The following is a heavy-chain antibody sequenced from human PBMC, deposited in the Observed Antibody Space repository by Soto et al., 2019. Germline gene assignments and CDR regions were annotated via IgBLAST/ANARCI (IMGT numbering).Heavy chain of an antibody. D-gene: IGHD3-10*01. Sequence: TSETLSLTCTVSGASISSYYWSWIRKPPGKGLEWIGYIFYSGSTNYNPSLKSRVTISVDTSKNQFSLKLNSMTAADTAVYYCARHNYGSGSTYFDYWGQGTLVTVS. CDR2: IFYSGST. CDR3: ARHNYGSGSTYFDY. V-gene: IGHV4-59*08. CDR1: GASISSYY. J-gene: IGHJ4*02.